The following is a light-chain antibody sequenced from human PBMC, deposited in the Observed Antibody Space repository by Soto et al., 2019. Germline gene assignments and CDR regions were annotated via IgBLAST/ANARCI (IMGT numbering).Light chain of an antibody. CDR1: SSNVGSYNL. CDR3: CSYAGSSTPLI. V-gene: IGLV2-23*02. Sequence: QSVLTQPASVSGFPGQSITISCTGTSSNVGSYNLVSWYQQHPGKAPKLMIYEVSKRPSGVSNRFSGSKSGNTASLPISGLQAEDEADYYCCSYAGSSTPLIFGTGTKVTVL. J-gene: IGLJ1*01. CDR2: EVS.